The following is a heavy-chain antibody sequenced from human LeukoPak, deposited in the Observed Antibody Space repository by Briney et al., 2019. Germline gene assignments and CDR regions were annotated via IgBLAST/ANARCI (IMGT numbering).Heavy chain of an antibody. CDR1: GFTFSDYY. V-gene: IGHV3-11*01. CDR2: ISRGGSSI. J-gene: IGHJ4*02. CDR3: ARDQYLDY. Sequence: GGSLRLSCAASGFTFSDYYMNWIRQAPGRGLEWVSSISRGGSSIYYADSVKGRFTISRDNAKNSLYLQMNSLRAEDTAVYYCARDQYLDYRGQGTLVTVSS.